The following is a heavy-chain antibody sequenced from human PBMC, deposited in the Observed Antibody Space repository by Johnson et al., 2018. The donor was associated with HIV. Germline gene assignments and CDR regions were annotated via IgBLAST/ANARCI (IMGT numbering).Heavy chain of an antibody. CDR2: ISSAGTT. V-gene: IGHV3-53*01. Sequence: VQLVESGGGLIQPGGSLRLSCAASGFTVSSYYMSWIRQAPGKGLEWVSVISSAGTTYYADSVTGRFTIPRDHPKNSLYLQMNTLRAEHTALYYCARVVTMIVVDGGIEAFDIWGQGTMVTVSS. CDR3: ARVVTMIVVDGGIEAFDI. D-gene: IGHD3-22*01. J-gene: IGHJ3*02. CDR1: GFTVSSYY.